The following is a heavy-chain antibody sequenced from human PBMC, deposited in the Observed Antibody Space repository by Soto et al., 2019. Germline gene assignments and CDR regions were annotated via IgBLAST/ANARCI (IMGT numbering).Heavy chain of an antibody. CDR3: VKNIGGFSGYANFDY. CDR2: ITAGGFNT. J-gene: IGHJ4*02. CDR1: GFTFSNDD. Sequence: EVQLLESGGDLVQPGGSLRLSCVASGFTFSNDDLSWVRQASGKGLEWVSAITAGGFNTYYADSVKGRFTISRDNSKNTLYMQMNSLRAEDTAVYYCVKNIGGFSGYANFDYWGQGTLVTVSS. V-gene: IGHV3-23*01. D-gene: IGHD5-12*01.